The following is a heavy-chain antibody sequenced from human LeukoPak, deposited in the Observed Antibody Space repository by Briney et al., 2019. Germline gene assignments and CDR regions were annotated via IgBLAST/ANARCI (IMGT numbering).Heavy chain of an antibody. CDR1: GFTFSSYA. CDR2: ITVSGLTT. J-gene: IGHJ4*02. V-gene: IGHV3-23*01. Sequence: GGSLRLSCAASGFTFSSYAMTWVRQAPGKGLEWVSSITVSGLTTYYADSVKGRFTISRDNSKSTLFLQMNSLRSEDTAVYYCAKGLRTLDQWGQGTLVTVSS. CDR3: AKGLRTLDQ.